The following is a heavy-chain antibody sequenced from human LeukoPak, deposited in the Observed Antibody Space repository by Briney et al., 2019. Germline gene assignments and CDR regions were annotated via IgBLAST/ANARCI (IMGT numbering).Heavy chain of an antibody. V-gene: IGHV4-31*03. CDR2: IYYSGST. CDR3: ASGYSGYDYYFDY. CDR1: GGSISSGGYY. D-gene: IGHD5-12*01. Sequence: SETLSLTCTVSGGSISSGGYYWSWIRQHPGKGLEWIGYIYYSGSTYYNPSFKSRVTISVDTSKNQFSLKLSSVTAADTAVYYCASGYSGYDYYFDYWGQGTLVTVSS. J-gene: IGHJ4*02.